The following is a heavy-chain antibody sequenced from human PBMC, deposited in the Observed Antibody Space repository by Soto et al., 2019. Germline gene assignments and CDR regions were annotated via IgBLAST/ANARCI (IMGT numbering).Heavy chain of an antibody. V-gene: IGHV4-59*01. CDR2: IYYSGST. CDR3: ARVVSTMVRGVFTRGRDYYYYMGV. Sequence: SETLSLTCTVSGGSISSYYWSWIRQPPGKGLEWIGYIYYSGSTNYNPSLKSRVTISVDTSKNQFSLKLSSVTAADTAVYYCARVVSTMVRGVFTRGRDYYYYMGVWGKGTTVTVSS. J-gene: IGHJ6*03. CDR1: GGSISSYY. D-gene: IGHD3-10*01.